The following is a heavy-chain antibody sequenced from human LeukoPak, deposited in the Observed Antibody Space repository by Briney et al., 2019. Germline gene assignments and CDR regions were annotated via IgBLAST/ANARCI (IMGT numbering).Heavy chain of an antibody. V-gene: IGHV1-18*01. CDR3: ARERVPYYYDSSGLAWAY. CDR2: ISAYNGNT. D-gene: IGHD3-22*01. CDR1: GYTFTSYG. J-gene: IGHJ4*02. Sequence: ASVKVSCKASGYTFTSYGISWVRQAPGQGLEWMGWISAYNGNTNYAQKFQGRVTMTTDTSTSTAYMELRSLRSDDTAVYYCARERVPYYYDSSGLAWAYWGQGTLVTVSS.